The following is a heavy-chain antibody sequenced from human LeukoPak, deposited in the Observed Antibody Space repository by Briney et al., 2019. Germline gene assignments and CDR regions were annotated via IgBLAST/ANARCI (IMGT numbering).Heavy chain of an antibody. CDR1: GYTFTGYY. CDR3: ARDLGGDXGDYPGDY. CDR2: INPNSGGT. D-gene: IGHD4-17*01. V-gene: IGHV1-2*02. Sequence: ASVKVSCKASGYTFTGYYMHWVRQAPGQGLEWMGWINPNSGGTNYAQKFQGRVTMTRDTSISTAYMELSRLRSDDTAVYYCARDLGGDXGDYPGDYWGQGTLVTVS. J-gene: IGHJ4*02.